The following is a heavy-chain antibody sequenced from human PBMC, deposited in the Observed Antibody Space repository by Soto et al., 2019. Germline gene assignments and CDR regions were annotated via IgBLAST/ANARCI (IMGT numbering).Heavy chain of an antibody. D-gene: IGHD4-17*01. J-gene: IGHJ6*02. Sequence: EVQLLESGGGLVQPGGSLRLSCAASGFTFSTYAMSWVRQTPGKGLEWVSGIGGGDDDRYYADSVKGRFTISRDNSKNTVFLQMSSLSAEDTAVYYCARVTVGYYGMDVWGQGTTVTVSS. CDR3: ARVTVGYYGMDV. V-gene: IGHV3-23*01. CDR1: GFTFSTYA. CDR2: IGGGDDDR.